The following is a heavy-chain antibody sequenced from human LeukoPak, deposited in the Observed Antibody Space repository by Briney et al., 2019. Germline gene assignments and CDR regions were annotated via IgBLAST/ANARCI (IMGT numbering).Heavy chain of an antibody. J-gene: IGHJ5*02. Sequence: GSLRLSCAVSGFTFDDYDMHWVRQAPGKGLEWMGSIYSTGNTHYNPSLESRLIISVDTSKNSFSLKLSSVTAADTAVYYCARILLERRGWSGNWFDPWGQGTLVTVSS. D-gene: IGHD1-1*01. CDR1: GFTFDDYD. CDR3: ARILLERRGWSGNWFDP. V-gene: IGHV4-38-2*01. CDR2: IYSTGNT.